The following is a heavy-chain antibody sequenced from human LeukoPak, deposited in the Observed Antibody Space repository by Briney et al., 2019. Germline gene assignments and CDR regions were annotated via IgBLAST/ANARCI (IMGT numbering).Heavy chain of an antibody. CDR2: IKSDGST. D-gene: IGHD3-22*01. J-gene: IGHJ1*01. CDR1: GLTFSSFW. V-gene: IGHV3-74*01. Sequence: RGSLRLSCAASGLTFSSFWMHWVRQAPGKGRVWVSRIKSDGSTNYADSVKGRFTISRDNAKNTVSRQMNSLRVEDTGVYYCARAPSEIGGYYPEYFRHWGQGTLVTVSS. CDR3: ARAPSEIGGYYPEYFRH.